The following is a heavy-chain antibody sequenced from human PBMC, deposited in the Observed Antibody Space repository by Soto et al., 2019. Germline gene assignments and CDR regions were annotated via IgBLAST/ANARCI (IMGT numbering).Heavy chain of an antibody. CDR1: GYTFTGYY. V-gene: IGHV1-2*04. CDR3: ARGGSCISTSCYYFKH. CDR2: INPNSGGT. D-gene: IGHD2-2*01. Sequence: ASVKVSCKASGYTFTGYYMHCVRQAPGQGLEWMGWINPNSGGTNYAQKFQGWVTMTRDTSISTAYMELSRLRSDDTAVYYCARGGSCISTSCYYFKHWCQGTLVTV. J-gene: IGHJ1*01.